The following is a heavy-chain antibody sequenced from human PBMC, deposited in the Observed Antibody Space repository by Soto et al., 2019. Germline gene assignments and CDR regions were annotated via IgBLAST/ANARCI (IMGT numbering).Heavy chain of an antibody. Sequence: PGGSLSLSCAASGLPFSSYAMHWVRQAPGKGLEWVAVISYDGSNKYYADSVKGRFTISRDNSKNTLYLQMNSLRAEDTAVYYCARDFLQLLSGSVYWGQGTLVTVSS. D-gene: IGHD3-3*01. J-gene: IGHJ4*02. CDR1: GLPFSSYA. V-gene: IGHV3-30-3*01. CDR2: ISYDGSNK. CDR3: ARDFLQLLSGSVY.